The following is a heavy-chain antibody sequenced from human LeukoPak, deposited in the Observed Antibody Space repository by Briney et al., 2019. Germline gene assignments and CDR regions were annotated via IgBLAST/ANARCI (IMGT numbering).Heavy chain of an antibody. D-gene: IGHD3-16*02. CDR3: GYTNNFYH. CDR1: GLSFSGQW. CDR2: IKHDGSEE. Sequence: VASGLSFSGQWMNWVRQAPGQGLEWVANIKHDGSEEYYVDSVKGRFTASRDDGRNSVSLQMNSVRAEDTAVYYCGYTNNFYHWGQGTLVVVPS. V-gene: IGHV3-7*01. J-gene: IGHJ4*02.